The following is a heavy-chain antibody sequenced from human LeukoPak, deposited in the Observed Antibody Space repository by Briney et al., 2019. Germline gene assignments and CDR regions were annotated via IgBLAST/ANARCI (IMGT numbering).Heavy chain of an antibody. V-gene: IGHV4-61*02. Sequence: SQTLSLTCTVSGGSISSGSYYWSWIRQPAGKGLEWIGRIYTSGSTNYNPSLKSRVTISVDTSKNQFSLKLSSVTAADTAVYYCARAVGMGATRGGVDYWGQGTLVTVSS. D-gene: IGHD1-26*01. J-gene: IGHJ4*02. CDR1: GGSISSGSYY. CDR3: ARAVGMGATRGGVDY. CDR2: IYTSGST.